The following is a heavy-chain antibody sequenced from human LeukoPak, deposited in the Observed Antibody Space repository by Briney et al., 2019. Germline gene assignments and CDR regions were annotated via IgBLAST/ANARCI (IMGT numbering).Heavy chain of an antibody. CDR2: INHSGST. D-gene: IGHD2-8*01. J-gene: IGHJ5*02. V-gene: IGHV4-30-2*01. CDR3: ARHACTNGVCYFVGPNNWFDP. CDR1: GGSISSGGYS. Sequence: SQTLSLTCAVSGGSISSGGYSWSWIRQPPGKGLEWIGEINHSGSTNYNPSLKSRVTISVDTSKNQFSLKLSSVTAADTAVYYCARHACTNGVCYFVGPNNWFDPWGQGTLVTVSS.